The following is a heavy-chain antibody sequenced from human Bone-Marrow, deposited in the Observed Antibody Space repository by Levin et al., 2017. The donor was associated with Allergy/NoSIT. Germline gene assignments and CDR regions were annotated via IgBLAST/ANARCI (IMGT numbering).Heavy chain of an antibody. J-gene: IGHJ4*02. V-gene: IGHV3-23*01. CDR3: AKGAGWVAGAGALI. Sequence: GGSLRLSCAASGFTFTSYAMNWVRQAPGKGLEWVSAISGSGGSTYYADSVKGRFTISRDNSTNTLYLQMNSLRAEDTAVYYCAKGAGWVAGAGALIWGQGTLVTVSS. CDR1: GFTFTSYA. CDR2: ISGSGGST. D-gene: IGHD2-15*01.